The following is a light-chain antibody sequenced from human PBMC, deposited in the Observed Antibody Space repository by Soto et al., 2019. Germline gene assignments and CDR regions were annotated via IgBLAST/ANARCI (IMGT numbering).Light chain of an antibody. CDR2: AAS. Sequence: AIQMTQSPSSLSVSVGDRVTITCRASQGIGNDLGWYQQKPGKAPKLLIYAASSLQSGVPSRFSGSGSGTDFTLTINSLQPEASATYYCQKSYSRVKLGQGTKVDIK. J-gene: IGKJ1*01. CDR3: QKSYSRVK. V-gene: IGKV1-6*01. CDR1: QGIGND.